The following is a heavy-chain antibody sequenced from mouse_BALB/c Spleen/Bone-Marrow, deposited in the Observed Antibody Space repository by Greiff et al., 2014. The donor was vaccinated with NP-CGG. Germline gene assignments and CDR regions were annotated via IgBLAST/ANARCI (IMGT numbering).Heavy chain of an antibody. V-gene: IGHV5-6-3*01. D-gene: IGHD2-1*01. CDR1: GFTFSSYG. CDR3: ARENPDGNYFDY. CDR2: INSDGGVT. Sequence: EVKLVESGGGLVQPGGSLKLSCAASGFTFSSYGMSWVRQTPDKRLELVATINSDGGVTYYPDSVKGRFTISRDNAKNTLYLQMSSLKSEDTAMYYCARENPDGNYFDYWGQGTTLTVSS. J-gene: IGHJ2*01.